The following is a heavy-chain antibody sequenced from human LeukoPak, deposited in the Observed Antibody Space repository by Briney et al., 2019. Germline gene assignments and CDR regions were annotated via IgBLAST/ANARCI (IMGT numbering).Heavy chain of an antibody. Sequence: SETLSLTCTVSGGSISSSSYYWGWIRQPPGKGLEWIGSIYYSGSTYYNPSLKSRVTISVDTSKNQFSLKLSSVTAADTAVYYCARGLQFLEWLSYFDYWGQGTLVTVSS. CDR2: IYYSGST. J-gene: IGHJ4*02. D-gene: IGHD3-3*01. V-gene: IGHV4-39*07. CDR3: ARGLQFLEWLSYFDY. CDR1: GGSISSSSYY.